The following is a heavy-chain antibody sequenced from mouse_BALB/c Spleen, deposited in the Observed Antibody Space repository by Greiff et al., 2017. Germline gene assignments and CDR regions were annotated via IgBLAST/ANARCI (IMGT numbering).Heavy chain of an antibody. CDR3: ARKNWGYGSSYAMDY. J-gene: IGHJ4*01. V-gene: IGHV1-18*01. Sequence: VQLQQSGPELVKPGASVKIPCKASGYTFTDYNMDWVKQSHGKSLEWIGDINPNNGGTIYNQKFKGKATLTVDKSSSTAYMELRSLTSEDTAVYYCARKNWGYGSSYAMDYWGQGTSVTVSS. D-gene: IGHD1-1*01. CDR2: INPNNGGT. CDR1: GYTFTDYN.